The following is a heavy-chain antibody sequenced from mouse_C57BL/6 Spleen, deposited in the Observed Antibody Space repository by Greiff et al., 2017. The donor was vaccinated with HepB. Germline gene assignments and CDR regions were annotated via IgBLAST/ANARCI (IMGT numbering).Heavy chain of an antibody. CDR1: GFTFSSYA. D-gene: IGHD3-2*02. CDR3: ASETAQATGFAY. V-gene: IGHV5-4*03. J-gene: IGHJ3*01. CDR2: ISDGGSYT. Sequence: DVMLVESGGGLVKPGGSLKLSCAASGFTFSSYAMSWVRQTPEKRLEWVATISDGGSYTYYPDNVKGRFTISRDNAKNNLYLQMSHLKSEDTAMYYCASETAQATGFAYWGQGTLITVSA.